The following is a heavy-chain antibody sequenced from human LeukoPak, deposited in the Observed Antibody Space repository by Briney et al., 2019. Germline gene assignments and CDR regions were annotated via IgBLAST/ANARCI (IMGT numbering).Heavy chain of an antibody. J-gene: IGHJ4*02. CDR2: IYYSGST. CDR1: GGSISSRSYY. D-gene: IGHD1-26*01. V-gene: IGHV4-61*05. CDR3: ARHPPDQSGTPGPFDY. Sequence: SETLSLTCTVSGGSISSRSYYWGWIRQPPGKGLEWIGYIYYSGSTNYNPSLKSRVTISVDTSKNQFSLKLSSVTAADTAVYYCARHPPDQSGTPGPFDYWGQGTLVTVSS.